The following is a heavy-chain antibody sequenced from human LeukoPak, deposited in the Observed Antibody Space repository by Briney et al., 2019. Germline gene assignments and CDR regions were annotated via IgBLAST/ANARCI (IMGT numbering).Heavy chain of an antibody. D-gene: IGHD6-13*01. Sequence: GGSLRLSCAASGFTFSSYAMSWVRQAPGKGLEWVSAISGSGGSTYYADSVKGRFTISRDNSKNTLYLQMNSLRAEDTAVYYCAKGLAAAAPPSRGDAFDIWGQGTMVTVSS. CDR2: ISGSGGST. CDR3: AKGLAAAAPPSRGDAFDI. J-gene: IGHJ3*02. CDR1: GFTFSSYA. V-gene: IGHV3-23*01.